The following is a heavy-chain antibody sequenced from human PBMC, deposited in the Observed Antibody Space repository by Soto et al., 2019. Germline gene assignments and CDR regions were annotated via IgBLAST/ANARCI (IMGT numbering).Heavy chain of an antibody. CDR2: IIPILGIA. J-gene: IGHJ4*02. CDR3: ARGYSYGIDDY. CDR1: GGTFSSYT. D-gene: IGHD5-18*01. V-gene: IGHV1-69*02. Sequence: SVKVSCKASGGTFSSYTISWVRQAPGQGLEWMGRIIPILGIANYAQKFQGRVTITADKSTSTAYMELSSLRSEDTAVYYCARGYSYGIDDYWGQGTLVTVSS.